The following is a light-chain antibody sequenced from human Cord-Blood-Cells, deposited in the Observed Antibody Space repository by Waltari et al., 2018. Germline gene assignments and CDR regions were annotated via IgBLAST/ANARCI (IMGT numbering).Light chain of an antibody. Sequence: QSVLPQPPSASGSPGQRGTTSCSRSSSTIASNTVICYQQLPGTAPKLLIYSNKQRPSGVPDRFSGSKSGTSASLAISGLQSEDEADYYCAAWDNSLNGYVFGTGTKDTVL. CDR1: SSTIASNT. CDR3: AAWDNSLNGYV. V-gene: IGLV1-44*01. J-gene: IGLJ1*01. CDR2: SNK.